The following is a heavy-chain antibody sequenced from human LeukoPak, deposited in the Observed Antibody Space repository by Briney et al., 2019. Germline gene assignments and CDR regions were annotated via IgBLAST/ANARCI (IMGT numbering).Heavy chain of an antibody. CDR1: GGSISSYY. J-gene: IGHJ4*02. CDR3: ARHMTPPGTRGFVY. V-gene: IGHV4-59*12. CDR2: VYRSGDT. D-gene: IGHD1/OR15-1a*01. Sequence: TSETLSLTCTVSGGSISSYYWSWIRQPPGKGLEWIGEVYRSGDTNYNPSLESRVTLTVDKSKDHVSLRLNSVTAADTAVYYCARHMTPPGTRGFVYWGQGTLVTVSS.